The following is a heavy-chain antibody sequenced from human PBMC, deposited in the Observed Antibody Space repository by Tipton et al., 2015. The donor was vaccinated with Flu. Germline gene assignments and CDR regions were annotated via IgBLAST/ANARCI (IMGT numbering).Heavy chain of an antibody. CDR3: ARGTTRIRGVIIIYYYMDV. CDR1: GGSFSGYY. V-gene: IGHV4-34*01. J-gene: IGHJ6*03. D-gene: IGHD3-10*01. Sequence: LRLSCAVYGGSFSGYYWSWIRQPPGKGLEWIGEINHSGSTNYNPSLKSRATISVDTSKNHFSLKLSSVTAADTAVYYCARGTTRIRGVIIIYYYMDVWGKGTTVTVSS. CDR2: INHSGST.